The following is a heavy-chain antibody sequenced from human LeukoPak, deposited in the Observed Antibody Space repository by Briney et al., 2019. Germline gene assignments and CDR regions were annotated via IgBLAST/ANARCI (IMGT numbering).Heavy chain of an antibody. CDR1: GFTVSSNY. J-gene: IGHJ4*02. V-gene: IGHV3-53*01. CDR3: ARGGGLAVAGRPSDY. Sequence: GGSLRLSCAASGFTVSSNYMSWVRQAPGKGLEWVSVIYSGGSTYYADSVKGRFTISRDKSRNTLFLQMNSLRAEDTAVYYCARGGGLAVAGRPSDYWGQGTLVTVSS. D-gene: IGHD6-19*01. CDR2: IYSGGST.